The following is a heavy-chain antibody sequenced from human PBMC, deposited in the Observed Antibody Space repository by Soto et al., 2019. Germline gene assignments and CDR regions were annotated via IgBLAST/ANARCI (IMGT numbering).Heavy chain of an antibody. CDR3: ARDFGTPSYWNPHNWFDP. D-gene: IGHD1-1*01. Sequence: QVQLVQSGAEVKKPGSSVKVSCKASGGTFSSYAISWVRQAPGQGLEWMGGIIPIFGTANYAQKFQGRVTITAGESTSTGYMELSSLRSEDTAVYYCARDFGTPSYWNPHNWFDPWGQGTLVTVSS. CDR1: GGTFSSYA. V-gene: IGHV1-69*12. CDR2: IIPIFGTA. J-gene: IGHJ5*02.